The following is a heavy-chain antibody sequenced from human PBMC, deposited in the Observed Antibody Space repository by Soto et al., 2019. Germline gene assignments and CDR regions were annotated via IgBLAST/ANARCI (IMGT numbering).Heavy chain of an antibody. J-gene: IGHJ4*02. CDR3: ARGPVGAKDLDY. V-gene: IGHV3-21*01. Sequence: TGGSLRLSCAASGFTFSTYSMNWVRQAPGKGLEWVSSISSSSSYIYFADSVKGRFTISRDNAKNSLYLQLNSLRAEDTAVYYCARGPVGAKDLDYWGQGTLVTVSS. D-gene: IGHD1-26*01. CDR1: GFTFSTYS. CDR2: ISSSSSYI.